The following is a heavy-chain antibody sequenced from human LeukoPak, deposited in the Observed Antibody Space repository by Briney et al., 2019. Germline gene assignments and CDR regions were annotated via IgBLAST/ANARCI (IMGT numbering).Heavy chain of an antibody. J-gene: IGHJ6*03. CDR3: AKDPAFYVWGSYDMDV. CDR2: ISGSGGST. Sequence: PGGSLRLSCAASGFNFSSYAMSWVRQAPGKGLEWVSAISGSGGSTYYADSVKGRFTISRDNSKNTLYLQMNSLRAEDTAVYYCAKDPAFYVWGSYDMDVWGKGTTVTVSS. D-gene: IGHD3-16*01. V-gene: IGHV3-23*01. CDR1: GFNFSSYA.